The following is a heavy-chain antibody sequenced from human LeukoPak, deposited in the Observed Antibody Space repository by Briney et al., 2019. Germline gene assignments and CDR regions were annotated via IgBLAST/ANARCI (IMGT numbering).Heavy chain of an antibody. J-gene: IGHJ4*02. CDR1: GFTFSNYA. CDR3: AQLGDVDN. V-gene: IGHV3-23*01. Sequence: GGSLRLSCAASGFTFSNYAMTWVRQAPGRGLEWVSAIGGSGGNTYYADSVKDRFTISRDNSKNTVYLQMNSLRAEDTAVYYCAQLGDVDNWGQGTLVTVSS. CDR2: IGGSGGNT.